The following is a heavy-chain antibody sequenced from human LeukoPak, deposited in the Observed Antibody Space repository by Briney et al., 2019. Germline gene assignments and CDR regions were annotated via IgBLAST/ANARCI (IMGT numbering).Heavy chain of an antibody. CDR2: TYYSGST. CDR1: GGSISSYY. V-gene: IGHV4-59*08. CDR3: ARHHDSSHH. D-gene: IGHD1-1*01. Sequence: SETLSLTCTVSGGSISSYYWSWIRQPPGKGLEWIGYTYYSGSTNYNPSLKSRVTISVDTSKNQFSVKLSSVTAADTAVYYCARHHDSSHHWGQGTLVTVSS. J-gene: IGHJ5*02.